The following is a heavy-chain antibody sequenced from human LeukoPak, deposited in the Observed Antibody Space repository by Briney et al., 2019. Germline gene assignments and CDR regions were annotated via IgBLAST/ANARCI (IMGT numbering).Heavy chain of an antibody. CDR1: GFTFSNYW. CDR2: TKQDGSET. Sequence: GGSLRLSCAASGFTFSNYWMNWVRQAPGKGLECLANTKQDGSETYYADSVKGRFAISRDNAKNSLYLQMNSLRAEDTAVYYCARETPRRGETRDGYRWGQGTLVTVSS. J-gene: IGHJ4*02. V-gene: IGHV3-7*01. D-gene: IGHD5-24*01. CDR3: ARETPRRGETRDGYR.